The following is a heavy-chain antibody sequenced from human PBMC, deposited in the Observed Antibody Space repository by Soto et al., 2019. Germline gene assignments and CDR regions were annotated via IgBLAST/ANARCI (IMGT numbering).Heavy chain of an antibody. J-gene: IGHJ5*02. CDR3: ARHRGPMVRGVISNWFDP. D-gene: IGHD3-10*01. CDR2: IYYSGST. V-gene: IGHV4-39*01. Sequence: PSDTLSITCTVSGGSISSSSYYWGWIRQPPGKGLEWIGSIYYSGSTYYNPSLKSRVTISVDTSKNQFSLKLSSVTAADTAVYYCARHRGPMVRGVISNWFDPWGQGTLVTVSS. CDR1: GGSISSSSYY.